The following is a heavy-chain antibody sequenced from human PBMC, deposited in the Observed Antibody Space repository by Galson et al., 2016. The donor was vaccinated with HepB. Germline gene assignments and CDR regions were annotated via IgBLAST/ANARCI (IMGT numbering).Heavy chain of an antibody. CDR3: ARTHLHCSGSSCDTRYGMDV. V-gene: IGHV2-70*11. D-gene: IGHD2-2*01. CDR2: IDWDDDE. J-gene: IGHJ6*02. CDR1: GFSLTTNGMS. Sequence: PALVKPTQTLTLTCTFSGFSLTTNGMSVSWIRQPPGKALEWLARIDWDDDEYYHTSLRTRLTISKDTSKNQVVLTVTNIDPADTAPYFCARTHLHCSGSSCDTRYGMDVWGQGTTVAGSS.